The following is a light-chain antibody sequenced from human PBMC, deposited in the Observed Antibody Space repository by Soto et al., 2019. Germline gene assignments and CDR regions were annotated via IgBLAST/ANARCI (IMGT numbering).Light chain of an antibody. CDR2: GVS. Sequence: QSALTQPASVSGSPGQSITISCTGTSSDVGGYNYLSWYQQHPGKAPKLLIYGVSNRPSGVSNRFSASKSGNTASLTISGLQAEDEADYYCYSYTSSSTRVFGGGTKVTVL. J-gene: IGLJ3*02. CDR3: YSYTSSSTRV. CDR1: SSDVGGYNY. V-gene: IGLV2-14*01.